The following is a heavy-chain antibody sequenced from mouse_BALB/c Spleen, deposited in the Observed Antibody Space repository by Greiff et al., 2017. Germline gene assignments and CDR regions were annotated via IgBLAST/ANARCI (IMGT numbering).Heavy chain of an antibody. D-gene: IGHD1-1*01. CDR2: ISSGGST. CDR3: ARTYDGYAMDY. Sequence: EVKLVESGGGLVKPGGSLKLSCAASGFTFSSYAMSWVRQTPEKRLEWVASISSGGSTYYPDSVKGRFTNSRDNARNILYLQMSSLRSEDTAMYYCARTYDGYAMDYWGQGTSVTVSS. V-gene: IGHV5-6-5*01. J-gene: IGHJ4*01. CDR1: GFTFSSYA.